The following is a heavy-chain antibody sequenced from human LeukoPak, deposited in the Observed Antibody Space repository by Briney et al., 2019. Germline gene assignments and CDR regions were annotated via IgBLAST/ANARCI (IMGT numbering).Heavy chain of an antibody. CDR1: GFTFSSYS. CDR2: ISSSSSYI. V-gene: IGHV3-21*01. Sequence: GGSLRLSCAASGFTFSSYSMNWVRQAPGKGLEWVSSISSSSSYIYYADSVKGRFTISRDNAKNSLYLQMNSLRAEDTAVYYCAREGLYGSGSYYSTVIDYWGQGTLVTVSS. CDR3: AREGLYGSGSYYSTVIDY. J-gene: IGHJ4*02. D-gene: IGHD3-10*01.